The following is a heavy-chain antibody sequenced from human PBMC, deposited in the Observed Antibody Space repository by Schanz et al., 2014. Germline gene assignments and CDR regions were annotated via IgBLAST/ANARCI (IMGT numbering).Heavy chain of an antibody. Sequence: VQLEQSGAEVKKPGSSVKVSCKASGGTFSSFGINWVRQAPGQGLEWMGRIIPSLGLAKYEQKFQDKVTITADTSTTTASMELSSLRSEDTAVYYCARGPSQGYSYGHNIGAYYYGMDVWGQGTTVTVS. CDR3: ARGPSQGYSYGHNIGAYYYGMDV. CDR1: GGTFSSFG. CDR2: IIPSLGLA. D-gene: IGHD5-18*01. J-gene: IGHJ6*02. V-gene: IGHV1-69*04.